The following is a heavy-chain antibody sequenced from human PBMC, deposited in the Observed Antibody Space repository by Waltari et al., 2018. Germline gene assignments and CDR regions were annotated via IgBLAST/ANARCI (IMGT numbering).Heavy chain of an antibody. J-gene: IGHJ6*02. V-gene: IGHV3-74*01. Sequence: EGQLVESGGGLVQPGGSLRLSCAASGFTFSDFYMHWVRQAPGKGLVWVSRSKADGSGATYADSVRSRFTISRDNTKSTLYLQMNSLRVDDTAVYYCANHRPGGYGMAVWGQGTTVTVSS. CDR2: SKADGSGA. CDR3: ANHRPGGYGMAV. CDR1: GFTFSDFY. D-gene: IGHD2-15*01.